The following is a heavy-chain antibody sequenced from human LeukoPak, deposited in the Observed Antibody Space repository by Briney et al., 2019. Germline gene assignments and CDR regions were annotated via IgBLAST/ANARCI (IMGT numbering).Heavy chain of an antibody. V-gene: IGHV1-18*01. CDR2: ISAYNGNT. J-gene: IGHJ6*02. CDR3: AREPRGLLPTYYYYYYGMDV. Sequence: ASVKVSCKASGGTFSSYAISWVRQAPGQGLEWMGWISAYNGNTNYAQKLQGRVTMTTDTSTSTAYMELRSLRSDDTAVYYCAREPRGLLPTYYYYYYGMDVWGQGTTVTVSS. D-gene: IGHD2-21*02. CDR1: GGTFSSYA.